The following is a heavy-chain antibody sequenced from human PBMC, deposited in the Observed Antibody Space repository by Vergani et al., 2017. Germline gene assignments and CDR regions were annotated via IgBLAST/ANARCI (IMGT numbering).Heavy chain of an antibody. CDR3: ASSWRELLRYFDY. J-gene: IGHJ4*02. CDR2: ISSSSSYI. D-gene: IGHD1-26*01. V-gene: IGHV3-21*01. CDR1: GFTFSSYS. Sequence: EVQLVESGGGLVQPGGSLRLSCAASGFTFSSYSMNWVRQAPGKGLEWVSSISSSSSYIYYADSVKGRFTISRDNAKNSLYLQMNSLRAEDTAVYYCASSWRELLRYFDYWGQGTLVTVSS.